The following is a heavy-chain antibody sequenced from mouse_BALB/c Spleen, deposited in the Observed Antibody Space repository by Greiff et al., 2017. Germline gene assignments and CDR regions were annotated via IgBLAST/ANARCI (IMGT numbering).Heavy chain of an antibody. CDR2: ISTYYGDA. V-gene: IGHV1S137*01. Sequence: QVHVKQSGAELVRPGVSVKISCKGSGYTFTDYAMHWVKQSHAKSLEWIGVISTYYGDASYNQKFKGKATMTVDKSSSTAYMELARLTSEDSAIYYCARWGLYAMDYWGQGTSVTVSS. CDR1: GYTFTDYA. J-gene: IGHJ4*01. CDR3: ARWGLYAMDY.